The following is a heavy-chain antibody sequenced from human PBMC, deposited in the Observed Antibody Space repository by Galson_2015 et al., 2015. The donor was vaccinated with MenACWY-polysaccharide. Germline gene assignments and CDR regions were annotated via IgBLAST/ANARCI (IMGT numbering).Heavy chain of an antibody. CDR2: IKNTDGST. CDR1: AFTFRSYV. CDR3: AKRLVIPGVVGWGYAMDA. D-gene: IGHD6-19*01. V-gene: IGHV3-23*01. J-gene: IGHJ6*02. Sequence: SLRLSCAASAFTFRSYVMTWVRQAPGKRLEWVSTIKNTDGSTYYADSVKGRFTISRDNSKNLLYLQMNSLGVEDTAIYYCAKRLVIPGVVGWGYAMDAWGQGTTVTVS.